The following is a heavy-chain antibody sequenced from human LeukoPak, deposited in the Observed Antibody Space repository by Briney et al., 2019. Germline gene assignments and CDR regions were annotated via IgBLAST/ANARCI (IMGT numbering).Heavy chain of an antibody. Sequence: SVKVSCKASGGTFSSYALTWVRQAPGQGLEWMGGIVPILHTAKYAQKFQDRVTITADESTTTAYMELSSLRADDTAMYYCASSIPGAADRWGQGTLVTVSS. CDR3: ASSIPGAADR. J-gene: IGHJ4*02. CDR1: GGTFSSYA. CDR2: IVPILHTA. V-gene: IGHV1-69*13. D-gene: IGHD6-13*01.